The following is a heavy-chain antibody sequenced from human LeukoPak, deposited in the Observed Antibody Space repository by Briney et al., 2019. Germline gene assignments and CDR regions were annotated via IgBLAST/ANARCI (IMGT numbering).Heavy chain of an antibody. Sequence: PGGSLRLSCAASGFTISSYAMSWVRQAPGEGLEWVSIISGSGGNTYYADSVKGRFTISRDNSKNTLYLQMNSLRAEDTAVYYCARRLSGRVDSWGQGTLVTVSS. D-gene: IGHD2-15*01. CDR1: GFTISSYA. V-gene: IGHV3-23*01. CDR3: ARRLSGRVDS. CDR2: ISGSGGNT. J-gene: IGHJ4*02.